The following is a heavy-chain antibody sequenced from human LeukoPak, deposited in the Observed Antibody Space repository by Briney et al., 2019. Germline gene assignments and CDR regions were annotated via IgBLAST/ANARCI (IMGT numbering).Heavy chain of an antibody. V-gene: IGHV4-4*09. CDR3: AAGPWELDF. D-gene: IGHD1-26*01. CDR1: GVSIKTNY. J-gene: IGHJ4*02. CDR2: IYNGGNT. Sequence: PSETQSLTVTVPGVSIKTNYASSLRQYPGKGLEFIGFIYNGGNTNYNPSLKSRATISVDTSNNQFSLRLTSVTAADTAMYYCAAGPWELDFWGQGTLSPSPQ.